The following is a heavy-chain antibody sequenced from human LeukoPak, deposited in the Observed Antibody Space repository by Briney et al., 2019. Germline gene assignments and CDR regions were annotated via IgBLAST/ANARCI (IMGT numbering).Heavy chain of an antibody. D-gene: IGHD3-22*01. CDR1: GFTVSSNY. CDR3: ARDAGGDYDSSGYYKGGDYFDY. J-gene: IGHJ4*02. CDR2: IYSGGST. Sequence: GGSLRLSCAASGFTVSSNYMSWVRQAPGKGLEWVSVIYSGGSTYYADSVKGRFTISRDNSKNTLYLQMNSLRAEDTAVYYCARDAGGDYDSSGYYKGGDYFDYWGQGTLVTVSS. V-gene: IGHV3-66*01.